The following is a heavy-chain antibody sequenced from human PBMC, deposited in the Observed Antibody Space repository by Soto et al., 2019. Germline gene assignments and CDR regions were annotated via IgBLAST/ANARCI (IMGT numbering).Heavy chain of an antibody. CDR2: IYYSGST. CDR3: AREVNGITGSHFDY. CDR1: GGSISSGGYY. V-gene: IGHV4-31*03. D-gene: IGHD1-20*01. Sequence: SETLSLTCTVSGGSISSGGYYWSWIRQHPGKGLEWIGYIYYSGSTYYNPSLKSRVTISVDTSKNQFSLKLSSVTAADTAVYYCAREVNGITGSHFDYWGQGTLVTVSS. J-gene: IGHJ4*02.